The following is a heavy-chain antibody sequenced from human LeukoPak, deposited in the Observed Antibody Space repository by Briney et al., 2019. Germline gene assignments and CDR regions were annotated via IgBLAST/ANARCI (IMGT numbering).Heavy chain of an antibody. CDR3: ALEGGVAEAPSRYYYGMDV. D-gene: IGHD3-16*01. CDR1: GGTFSSYA. Sequence: SVKVSCKASGGTFSSYAISWVRQAPGQGLEWMGGIIPIFGTANYAQKFQGRVTITADESTSTAYMELSSLRSEDTAVYYCALEGGVAEAPSRYYYGMDVWGQGTTVTVSS. J-gene: IGHJ6*02. CDR2: IIPIFGTA. V-gene: IGHV1-69*13.